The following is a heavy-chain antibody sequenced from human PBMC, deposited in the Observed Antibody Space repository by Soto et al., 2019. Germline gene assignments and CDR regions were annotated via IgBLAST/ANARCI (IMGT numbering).Heavy chain of an antibody. CDR3: ARGVIAGLLYFDA. J-gene: IGHJ4*02. D-gene: IGHD3-3*01. CDR1: GGSISSGGYY. CDR2: IYYSGST. V-gene: IGHV4-31*03. Sequence: SETLSLTCTVSGGSISSGGYYWSWIRQDPGKGLEWIGYIYYSGSTYYNPSLKSRVTISVDTSKNQFSLKLSSVTAADTAVYYCARGVIAGLLYFDAWGQETLLTVSS.